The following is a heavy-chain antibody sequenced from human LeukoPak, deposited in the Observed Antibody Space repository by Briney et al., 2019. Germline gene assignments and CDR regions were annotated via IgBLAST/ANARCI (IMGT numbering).Heavy chain of an antibody. CDR1: GGSISSGDYY. Sequence: SQTLSLTCTVSGGSISSGDYYWSWIRQPPGKGLEWFGYIYYSGSTYYNPSLKSRVTISVDTSKNQFSLKLSSVTAADTAVYYCARDQATTYYYYGMDVWGQGTTVTVSS. V-gene: IGHV4-30-4*01. CDR3: ARDQATTYYYYGMDV. CDR2: IYYSGST. D-gene: IGHD1-14*01. J-gene: IGHJ6*02.